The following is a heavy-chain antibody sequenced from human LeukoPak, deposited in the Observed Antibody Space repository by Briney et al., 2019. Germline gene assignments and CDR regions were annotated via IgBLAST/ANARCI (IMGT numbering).Heavy chain of an antibody. V-gene: IGHV3-53*01. J-gene: IGHJ3*02. D-gene: IGHD6-19*01. CDR2: IYSGGST. CDR3: ARDTSYSSGWYDAFDI. Sequence: PGGSLRLSCAASGFTFSNYWMSWVRQAPGKGLEWISVIYSGGSTYYADSVKGRFTISRDNSKNTLYLQMNSLRAEDTAVYYCARDTSYSSGWYDAFDIWGQGTMVTVSS. CDR1: GFTFSNYW.